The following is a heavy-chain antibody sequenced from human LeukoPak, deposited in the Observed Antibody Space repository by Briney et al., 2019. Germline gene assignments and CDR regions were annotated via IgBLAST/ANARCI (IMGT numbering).Heavy chain of an antibody. V-gene: IGHV3-53*01. D-gene: IGHD3-10*01. Sequence: GGSLRLSCAASGFTVSSNYMGWVRQAPGKGLEWVSVIYSGGSTYYADSVKGRFTISRDNSKNTLYLQMNSLRAEDTAVYYCAREDLDGSGSYNWFDPWGQGTLVTVSS. CDR1: GFTVSSNY. CDR3: AREDLDGSGSYNWFDP. J-gene: IGHJ5*02. CDR2: IYSGGST.